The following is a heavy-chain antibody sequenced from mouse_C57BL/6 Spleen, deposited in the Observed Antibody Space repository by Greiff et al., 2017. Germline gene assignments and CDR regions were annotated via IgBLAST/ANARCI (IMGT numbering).Heavy chain of an antibody. Sequence: LVESGAELVRPGASVTLSCKASGYTFTDYEMHWVKQTPVHGLEWIGAIDPETGGTAYNQKFKGKAILTADKSSSTAYMELRSLTSEDSAVYYCTRPYYGSSYPFAYWGQGTLVTVSA. CDR1: GYTFTDYE. V-gene: IGHV1-15*01. CDR2: IDPETGGT. D-gene: IGHD1-1*01. CDR3: TRPYYGSSYPFAY. J-gene: IGHJ3*01.